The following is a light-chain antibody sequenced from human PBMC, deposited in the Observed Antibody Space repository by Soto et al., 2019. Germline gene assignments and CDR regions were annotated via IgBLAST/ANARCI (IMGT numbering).Light chain of an antibody. CDR3: SSYTSSSTLGV. Sequence: QSALTQPASVSGSPGQSITISCTGTSSDVGGYNYVSWYQHHPGKAPKLMIYEVSNRPSGVSNRFSGSKSGNTASLTISGLQAEDEDDYYCSSYTSSSTLGVFGGGTKLTVL. V-gene: IGLV2-14*01. CDR2: EVS. J-gene: IGLJ3*02. CDR1: SSDVGGYNY.